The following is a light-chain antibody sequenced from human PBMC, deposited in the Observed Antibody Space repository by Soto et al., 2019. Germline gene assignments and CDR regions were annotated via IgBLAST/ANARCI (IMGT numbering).Light chain of an antibody. CDR3: QQYNSSWLT. CDR2: DAS. V-gene: IGKV1-5*01. J-gene: IGKJ4*01. CDR1: QSISSW. Sequence: DIQMTQSPSTLSASVGDRVTITCRASQSISSWLAWYQQKPGKAPKLLIYDASSLESGVPSRFSGSGSGTEFTLTISSLQPDDFATYYCQQYNSSWLTFGGGTKVEIK.